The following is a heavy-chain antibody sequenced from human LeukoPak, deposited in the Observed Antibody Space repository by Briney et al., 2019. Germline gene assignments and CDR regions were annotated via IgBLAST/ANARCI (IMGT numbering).Heavy chain of an antibody. J-gene: IGHJ4*02. Sequence: ASVKVSCKASGGTFSSYAISWVRQAPGQGLEWMGGIIPIFGTANYAQKFQGRVTITADESTSTAYMELSSLRSEDTAVYYCAHKGGDFWSGYYNYFDYWGQGTLVTVSS. V-gene: IGHV1-69*13. D-gene: IGHD3-3*01. CDR2: IIPIFGTA. CDR3: AHKGGDFWSGYYNYFDY. CDR1: GGTFSSYA.